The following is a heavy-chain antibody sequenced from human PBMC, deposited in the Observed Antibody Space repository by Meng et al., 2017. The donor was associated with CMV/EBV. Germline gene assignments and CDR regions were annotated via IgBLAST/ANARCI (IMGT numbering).Heavy chain of an antibody. D-gene: IGHD6-6*01. V-gene: IGHV1-69*05. Sequence: SVKVSCKASGGTFSSYAISWVRQAPGQGLEWMGGIIPIFGTANYAQKFQGRVTITTDESTSTAYMELSSLRSEDTAVYYCARWYSSSSTSPHAFDIWGQGTMVT. CDR2: IIPIFGTA. CDR1: GGTFSSYA. CDR3: ARWYSSSSTSPHAFDI. J-gene: IGHJ3*02.